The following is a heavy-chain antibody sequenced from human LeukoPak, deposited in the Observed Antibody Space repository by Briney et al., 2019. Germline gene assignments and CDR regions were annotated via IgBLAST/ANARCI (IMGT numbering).Heavy chain of an antibody. J-gene: IGHJ4*02. CDR3: ARHINWGFDY. V-gene: IGHV3-7*01. CDR2: IKPDGSEK. CDR1: GFTFSNFW. D-gene: IGHD7-27*01. Sequence: PGGSLRLSCAPSGFTFSNFWMGWVRQAPGKGLEWVANIKPDGSEKYYADSVKGRFTISRDNAKNSLYLQMNSLRAEDTAVYYCARHINWGFDYWGQGTPVTVSS.